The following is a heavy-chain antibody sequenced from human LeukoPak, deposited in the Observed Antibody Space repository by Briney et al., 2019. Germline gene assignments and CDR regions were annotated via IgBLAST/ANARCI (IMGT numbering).Heavy chain of an antibody. D-gene: IGHD2-21*02. CDR1: GYSFTSYW. J-gene: IGHJ4*02. V-gene: IGHV5-51*01. CDR2: IYPGDSDT. CDR3: ARRGDSDFRID. Sequence: GESLKISCKGSGYSFTSYWIGWVRQMPGKGLEWMGIIYPGDSDTRYSPSFQGQVTISADKSISTAYLQWNSLEASDSAIYYCARRGDSDFRIDWGQGTPVTVSS.